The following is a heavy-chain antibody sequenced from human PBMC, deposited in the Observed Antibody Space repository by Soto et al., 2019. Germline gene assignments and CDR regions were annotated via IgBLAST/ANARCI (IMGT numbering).Heavy chain of an antibody. D-gene: IGHD3-16*01. CDR1: GFTFSSYW. J-gene: IGHJ3*02. Sequence: EVQLVESGGGLVQPGGSLRLSCAASGFTFSSYWMHWVRQAPVKGLVWVSRINSDGSSTSYADSVKGRFTISRDNAKNTLYLQMNSLSAEDTAVYYCASGVYFGGAFDIWGQGTMVTVSS. CDR3: ASGVYFGGAFDI. CDR2: INSDGSST. V-gene: IGHV3-74*01.